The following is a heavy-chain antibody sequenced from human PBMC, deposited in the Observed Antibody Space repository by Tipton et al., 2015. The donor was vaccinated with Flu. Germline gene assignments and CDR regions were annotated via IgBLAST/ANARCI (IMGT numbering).Heavy chain of an antibody. V-gene: IGHV4-4*07. CDR2: MYTSGST. D-gene: IGHD3-10*01. Sequence: TLSLTCTVSNGSVSSFFWSWIRKPAGKGLEWIGRMYTSGSTNYNPSLKRRVTMSVDTSNNQFSLNLKSVTAADTAVYYCARILGVVMGAFDVWGQGTMVTVSS. J-gene: IGHJ3*01. CDR1: NGSVSSFF. CDR3: ARILGVVMGAFDV.